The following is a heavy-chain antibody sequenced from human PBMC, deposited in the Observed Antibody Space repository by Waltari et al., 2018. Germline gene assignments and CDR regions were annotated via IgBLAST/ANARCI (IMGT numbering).Heavy chain of an antibody. J-gene: IGHJ5*02. CDR2: IYYSGST. V-gene: IGHV4-39*01. CDR3: ARHKGNIAARQVAWFDP. D-gene: IGHD6-6*01. Sequence: QLQLQESGPGLVKPSETLSLTCTVSGGSISSSSYYWGWIRQPPGKGLEWIGSIYYSGSTYYTPSRKSRVTISVDTSKNQFSLKLSSVTAADTAVYYCARHKGNIAARQVAWFDPWGQGTLVTVSS. CDR1: GGSISSSSYY.